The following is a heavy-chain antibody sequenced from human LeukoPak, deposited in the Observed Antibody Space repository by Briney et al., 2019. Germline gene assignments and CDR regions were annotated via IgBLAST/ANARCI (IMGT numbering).Heavy chain of an antibody. CDR2: INHSGYT. V-gene: IGHV4-39*07. Sequence: PSETLSLTCTVSGGSISSSSYYWGWIRQSPRQGLEWIGEINHSGYTNYNPSLKSRVTMSIDTSKNQFSLTLTSVTAADAGVYYCTRAVAGHPDWGQGTLVTVSS. CDR1: GGSISSSSYY. CDR3: TRAVAGHPD. D-gene: IGHD6-19*01. J-gene: IGHJ4*01.